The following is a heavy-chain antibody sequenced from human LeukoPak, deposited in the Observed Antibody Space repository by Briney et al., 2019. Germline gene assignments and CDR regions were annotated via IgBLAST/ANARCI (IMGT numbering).Heavy chain of an antibody. D-gene: IGHD3-22*01. V-gene: IGHV1-2*02. Sequence: ASVKVSCKASGYTFTGYYIHWVRQAPGQGLEWMGWINPNSGGTNYAQKFQGRVTMTRDTSISTAYMELSRLRSDDTDVYYCESGFFDSSGYHDYWGQGTLVTVSS. CDR2: INPNSGGT. J-gene: IGHJ4*02. CDR3: ESGFFDSSGYHDY. CDR1: GYTFTGYY.